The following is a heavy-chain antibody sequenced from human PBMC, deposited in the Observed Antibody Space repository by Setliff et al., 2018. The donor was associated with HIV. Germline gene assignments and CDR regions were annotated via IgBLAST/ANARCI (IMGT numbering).Heavy chain of an antibody. CDR1: GYTFTGYY. CDR3: ARVRAYCTSTSCSYYGMDV. J-gene: IGHJ6*02. V-gene: IGHV1-2*06. Sequence: ASVKVCCKASGYTFTGYYMHWVRQAPGQGLEWMGRINPNSGGTNYAQKFQGRVTMARNTSISTAYMELRSLRSEDTAMYYCARVRAYCTSTSCSYYGMDVWGQGTTVTVS. CDR2: INPNSGGT. D-gene: IGHD2-2*01.